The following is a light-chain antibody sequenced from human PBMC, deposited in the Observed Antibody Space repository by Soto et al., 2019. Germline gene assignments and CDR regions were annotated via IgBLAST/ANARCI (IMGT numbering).Light chain of an antibody. CDR3: QQRHNLPRS. V-gene: IGKV3-11*01. CDR1: QSVSSY. Sequence: EIVLTQSPATLSLSPGERATLSCRASQSVSSYLAWYQQKPGQAPRLLIYDASSSATGITARFSGSGSGTAFTSTISSLEPEDFAVYSCQQRHNLPRSLAQGPKVAIK. J-gene: IGKJ1*01. CDR2: DAS.